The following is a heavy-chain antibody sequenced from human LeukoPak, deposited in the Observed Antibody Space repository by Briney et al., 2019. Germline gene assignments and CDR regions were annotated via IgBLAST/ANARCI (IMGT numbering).Heavy chain of an antibody. D-gene: IGHD6-19*01. CDR3: GRDEVSGGWYNH. V-gene: IGHV1-18*01. Sequence: ASAKLSCKASGYTFTSRGISWVGQAPGQGLEWMGWINGDSGNTNYAQKFQGRVTMTRDTSTNTAYMELRSLRSDDTAVYYCGRDEVSGGWYNHWGQGTLVTVSS. CDR2: INGDSGNT. J-gene: IGHJ4*02. CDR1: GYTFTSRG.